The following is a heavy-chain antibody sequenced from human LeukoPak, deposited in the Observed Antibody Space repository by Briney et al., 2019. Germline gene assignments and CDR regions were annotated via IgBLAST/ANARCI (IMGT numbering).Heavy chain of an antibody. CDR1: GFTVSSNY. CDR3: AKDYWSAGLESGFDI. Sequence: GGSLRLSCAASGFTVSSNYMSWVRQAPGKGLEWVSVIYSGGSTYYADSVKGRFTISRDNSKNTLYLQMNSLRAEDTAVYYCAKDYWSAGLESGFDIWGQGTMVTVSS. CDR2: IYSGGST. V-gene: IGHV3-66*01. J-gene: IGHJ3*02. D-gene: IGHD3/OR15-3a*01.